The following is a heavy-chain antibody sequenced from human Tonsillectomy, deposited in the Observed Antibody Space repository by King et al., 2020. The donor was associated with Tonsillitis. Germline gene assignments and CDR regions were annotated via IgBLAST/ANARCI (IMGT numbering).Heavy chain of an antibody. D-gene: IGHD1-14*01. CDR3: ARHPRRAYNNLPVAFDI. CDR2: IYYSGST. V-gene: IGHV4-39*01. J-gene: IGHJ3*02. CDR1: GGSISSSSNY. Sequence: QLQESGPGLVKPSETLSLTCTVSGGSISSSSNYWGWIRQPPGKGLEWIGSIYYSGSTYNNPPLNSRVTIFVDTSKNQFSLKLNSLTAADTAVYYCARHPRRAYNNLPVAFDIWGQGTMVTVSS.